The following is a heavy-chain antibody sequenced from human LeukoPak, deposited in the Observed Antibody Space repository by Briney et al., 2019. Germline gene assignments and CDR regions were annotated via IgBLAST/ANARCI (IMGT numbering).Heavy chain of an antibody. CDR2: MYSRGDT. CDR3: ARGAPQVPAAGVLAS. J-gene: IGHJ5*02. CDR1: GFTVSDNY. D-gene: IGHD6-13*01. V-gene: IGHV3-53*01. Sequence: GGSLRLSCAASGFTVSDNYMSWVRQAPGKGLEWVSVMYSRGDTYYAKSVKGRFTFSRDISKNTLYLQMNGLRTEDTAMYYCARGAPQVPAAGVLASWGQGTLVIVSS.